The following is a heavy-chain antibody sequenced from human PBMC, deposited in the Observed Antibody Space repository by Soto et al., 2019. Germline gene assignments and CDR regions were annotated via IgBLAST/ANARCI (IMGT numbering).Heavy chain of an antibody. CDR3: GRGQGFGELNWFEP. J-gene: IGHJ5*02. CDR1: GGSFSGYY. V-gene: IGHV4-34*01. Sequence: PSETLSLTCAVYGGSFSGYYWSWIRQPPGKGLEWIGEINHSGSTNYNPSLKSRVTISVDTSKNQFSLKLSSVTAADTAVYYCGRGQGFGELNWFEPWGQGTLVTVSS. D-gene: IGHD3-10*01. CDR2: INHSGST.